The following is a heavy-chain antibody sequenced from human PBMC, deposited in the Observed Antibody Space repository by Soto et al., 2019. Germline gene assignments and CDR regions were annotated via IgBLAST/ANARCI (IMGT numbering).Heavy chain of an antibody. Sequence: GESLKISCKCSGYSFTSYWISWVRQMPGKGLEWMGRIDPSDSYTNYSPSFQGHVTISADKSISTAYLQWSSLKASDTAMYYCARESWTDYYDKHWGQGTLVTVSS. CDR2: IDPSDSYT. J-gene: IGHJ4*02. D-gene: IGHD3-22*01. CDR1: GYSFTSYW. V-gene: IGHV5-10-1*01. CDR3: ARESWTDYYDKH.